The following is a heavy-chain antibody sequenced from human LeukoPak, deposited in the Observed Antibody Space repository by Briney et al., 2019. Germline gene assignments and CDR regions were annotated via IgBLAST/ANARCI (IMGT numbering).Heavy chain of an antibody. Sequence: GGSLRLSCAASGFTFSSYSMNWVRQAPGKGLEWVSSISSSSSYIYYADSVKGRFTISRDNAKNSLYLQMNSLRAEDTAVYYCARGSYGSGSSDQKKDLGIDYWGQGTLVTVSS. J-gene: IGHJ4*02. CDR1: GFTFSSYS. CDR2: ISSSSSYI. CDR3: ARGSYGSGSSDQKKDLGIDY. D-gene: IGHD3-10*01. V-gene: IGHV3-21*01.